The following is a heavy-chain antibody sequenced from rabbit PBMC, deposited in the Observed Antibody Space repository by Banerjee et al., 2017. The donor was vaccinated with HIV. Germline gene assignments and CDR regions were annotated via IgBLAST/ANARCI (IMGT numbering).Heavy chain of an antibody. J-gene: IGHJ4*01. D-gene: IGHD8-1*01. CDR2: IYTSSGST. Sequence: QLGEPGGGLVEREGTPRLTRKASGISSRNKYGRCWVRQALGKGLELISCIYTSSGSTWYACWVNGPFTITSNSNQNTVDLNMPSLTAADTATYFCARDGGRSVYTQYYFNLWGQGTLVTVS. CDR1: GISSRNKYG. V-gene: IGHV1S43*01. CDR3: ARDGGRSVYTQYYFNL.